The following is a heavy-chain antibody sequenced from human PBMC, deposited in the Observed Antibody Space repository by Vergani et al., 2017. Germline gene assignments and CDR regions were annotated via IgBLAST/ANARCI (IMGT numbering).Heavy chain of an antibody. CDR3: ARVKGEPSRGPNWFDP. CDR2: IYYSGST. D-gene: IGHD1-26*01. V-gene: IGHV4-59*01. CDR1: GGSISSYY. J-gene: IGHJ5*02. Sequence: QVQLQESGPGLVKPSETLSLTCTVSGGSISSYYWSWIRQPPGKGLAWIGYIYYSGSTNYNPSLKSRVTISVDTSKNQFSLKLSSVTAADTAVYYCARVKGEPSRGPNWFDPWGQGTLVTVSS.